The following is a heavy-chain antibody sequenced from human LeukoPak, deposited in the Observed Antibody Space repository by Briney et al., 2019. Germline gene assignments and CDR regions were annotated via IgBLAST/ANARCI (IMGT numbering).Heavy chain of an antibody. CDR2: IWYDGSNK. V-gene: IGHV3-33*07. J-gene: IGHJ6*02. CDR1: GFTFSSYG. Sequence: PGGSLRLSCAASGFTFSSYGMSWVRQAPGKGLEWVAAIWYDGSNKYYVDSVKGRFTISRDNAKNTLYLQMNSLRAEDTAVYYCARGWYYGMDVWGQGTTITVSS. D-gene: IGHD5-24*01. CDR3: ARGWYYGMDV.